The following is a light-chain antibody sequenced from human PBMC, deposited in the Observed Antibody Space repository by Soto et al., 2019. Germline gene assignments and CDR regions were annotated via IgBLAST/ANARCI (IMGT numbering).Light chain of an antibody. J-gene: IGKJ2*01. Sequence: EIVLTQSPGTLSLSPGERVTLSCRASQSVNSDLAWYQQTPGQAPRPLIYDVSTRAAGVPARFSGSGSGTEFTLTISSLQSEDFALYYCQQYSQWPLYTFGQGTKVDI. CDR2: DVS. CDR3: QQYSQWPLYT. V-gene: IGKV3-15*01. CDR1: QSVNSD.